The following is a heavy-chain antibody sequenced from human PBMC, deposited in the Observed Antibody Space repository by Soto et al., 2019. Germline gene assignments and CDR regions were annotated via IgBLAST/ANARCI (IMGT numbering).Heavy chain of an antibody. J-gene: IGHJ4*02. CDR1: GFTFSSYA. CDR2: ISGSGGST. CDR3: AKVRLQPYYFDY. V-gene: IGHV3-23*01. Sequence: GGSLRLSCAASGFTFSSYAMSWVRQAPGKGLEWVSAISGSGGSTYYADSVKGRFTISRDNSKSTLYLQMNSLRAEDTAVYYCAKVRLQPYYFDYWGQGTLVTVSS.